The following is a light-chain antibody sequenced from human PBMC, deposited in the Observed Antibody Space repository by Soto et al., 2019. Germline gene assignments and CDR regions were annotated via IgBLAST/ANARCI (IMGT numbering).Light chain of an antibody. CDR1: SSNIGAGYD. V-gene: IGLV1-40*01. J-gene: IGLJ2*01. CDR2: GNS. Sequence: QSVLTQPPSVSGAPGQRVTISCTGSSSNIGAGYDVHWYQQLPGTAPKLLIYGNSNRPSGVPDRFSGSKSGTSASLAITGLQAEDEADDHCQSYDSSPSGYVVFGGGTKLTVL. CDR3: QSYDSSPSGYVV.